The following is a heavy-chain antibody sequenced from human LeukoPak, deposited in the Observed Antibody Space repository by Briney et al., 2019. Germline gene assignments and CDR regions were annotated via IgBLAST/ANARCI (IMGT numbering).Heavy chain of an antibody. CDR2: IIPIFGTA. J-gene: IGHJ5*02. D-gene: IGHD6-13*01. V-gene: IGHV1-69*13. CDR1: GGTFSSYA. Sequence: ASVKVSCKASGGTFSSYAISWVRQAPGQGLEWMGGIIPIFGTANYAQKFQGRVTITADESTSTAYMELSSLSSEDTAVYYCARDGIAAAGTSWFDPWGQGTLVTVSS. CDR3: ARDGIAAAGTSWFDP.